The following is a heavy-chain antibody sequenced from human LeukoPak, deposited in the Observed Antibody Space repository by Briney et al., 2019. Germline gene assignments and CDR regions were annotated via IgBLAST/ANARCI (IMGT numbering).Heavy chain of an antibody. CDR2: IRYDGSNK. Sequence: GRSLRLSCAASGFTFSSYGMHWVRQAPGKGLEWVAFIRYDGSNKYYADSVKGRFTISRDNSKNTLYLQMNSLRAEDTAVYYCANSRGELGYCSSTSCSYFDYWGQGTLVTVSS. D-gene: IGHD2-2*01. V-gene: IGHV3-30*02. CDR1: GFTFSSYG. CDR3: ANSRGELGYCSSTSCSYFDY. J-gene: IGHJ4*02.